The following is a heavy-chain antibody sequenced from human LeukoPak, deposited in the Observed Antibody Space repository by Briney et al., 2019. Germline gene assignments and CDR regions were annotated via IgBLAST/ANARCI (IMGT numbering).Heavy chain of an antibody. Sequence: SGPTLVNPTQTLTLTCTFSGFSLSTSGMRASWIRQPPGHALEWLARIDWDADKFYSTSLKTRLTISKDTSKNQVVLTMTNMDPVDTATYYCARGTGADAFDIWGQGTMVTVSS. CDR2: IDWDADK. V-gene: IGHV2-70*04. J-gene: IGHJ3*02. CDR3: ARGTGADAFDI. CDR1: GFSLSTSGMR. D-gene: IGHD1-14*01.